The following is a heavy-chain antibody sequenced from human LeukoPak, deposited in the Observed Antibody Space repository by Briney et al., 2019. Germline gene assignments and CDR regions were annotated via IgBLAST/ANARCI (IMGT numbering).Heavy chain of an antibody. J-gene: IGHJ5*02. CDR1: GGSISSYY. CDR2: IYYSGST. V-gene: IGHV4-59*08. CDR3: ARQSTVTTSWFDP. D-gene: IGHD4-4*01. Sequence: SETLSLTCTVSGGSISSYYWSWIRQPPGKGLEWIGYIYYSGSTNYNPSLKSRVTISVDTSKNQFSLKLSSVTAADTAVYYCARQSTVTTSWFDPWGQGTLVTVSS.